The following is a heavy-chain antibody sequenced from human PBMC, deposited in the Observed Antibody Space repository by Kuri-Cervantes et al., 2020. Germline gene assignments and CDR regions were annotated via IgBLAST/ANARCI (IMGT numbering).Heavy chain of an antibody. D-gene: IGHD2-2*01. CDR1: GGTFSSYA. CDR2: INPNNGGT. J-gene: IGHJ3*02. V-gene: IGHV1-2*02. Sequence: ASVKVSCKASGGTFSSYAISWVRQAPGQGLEWMGWINPNNGGTNYAKKFQGRVTMTRDTSVSTAYMELSSLRSDDTAVYYCARLLRSTIVVVPATLPRAFDIWGQGKMVTVSS. CDR3: ARLLRSTIVVVPATLPRAFDI.